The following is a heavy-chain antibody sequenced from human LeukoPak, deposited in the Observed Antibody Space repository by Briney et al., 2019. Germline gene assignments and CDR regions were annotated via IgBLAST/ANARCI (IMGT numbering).Heavy chain of an antibody. Sequence: PSETLFLTCTVSGGSISSSSYYWGWIRQPPGKGLEWIGSIYYSGSTYYNPSLKSRVTISVDTSKNQFSLKLSSVTAADTAVYYCARTYGDYSFDYWGQGTLVTVSS. CDR2: IYYSGST. V-gene: IGHV4-39*07. J-gene: IGHJ4*02. CDR1: GGSISSSSYY. D-gene: IGHD4-17*01. CDR3: ARTYGDYSFDY.